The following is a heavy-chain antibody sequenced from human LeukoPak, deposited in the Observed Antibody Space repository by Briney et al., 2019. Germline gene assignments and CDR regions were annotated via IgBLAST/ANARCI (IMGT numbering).Heavy chain of an antibody. CDR1: GFTFSSYW. CDR3: ARGRGSWKFDY. J-gene: IGHJ4*02. Sequence: GGSLRLSCAASGFTFSSYWMSWVRQAPGKGLEWVANIKQDGSEKYYVDSVKGRFTISRDNAKNSLYLQMNSLKAEDTAVYYCARGRGSWKFDYWGQGTLVTVSS. D-gene: IGHD5-12*01. V-gene: IGHV3-7*01. CDR2: IKQDGSEK.